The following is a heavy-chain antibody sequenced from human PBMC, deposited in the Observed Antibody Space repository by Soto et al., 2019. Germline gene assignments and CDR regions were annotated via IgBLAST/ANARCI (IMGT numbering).Heavy chain of an antibody. J-gene: IGHJ2*01. CDR1: GFTFSSYG. CDR3: ARNGPHDYGDRTGYFDL. D-gene: IGHD4-17*01. V-gene: IGHV3-33*01. Sequence: QVQLVESGGGVVQPGRSLRLSCAASGFTFSSYGMHWVRQAPGKGLEWVAVIWYDGSNKYYADSVKGRFTISRDNSKNALHLQVNSLRAEDTAVFYCARNGPHDYGDRTGYFDLWGRGNHGTVSS. CDR2: IWYDGSNK.